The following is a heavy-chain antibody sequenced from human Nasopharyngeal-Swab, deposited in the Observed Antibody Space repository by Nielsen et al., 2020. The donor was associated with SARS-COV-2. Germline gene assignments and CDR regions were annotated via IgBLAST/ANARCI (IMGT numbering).Heavy chain of an antibody. D-gene: IGHD6-19*01. CDR1: GGSISDASYN. CDR3: ARHDQWLIRLKN. Sequence: SETLSLTCTVSGGSISDASYNWGWIRQPPGRGPEGIAAIFYTGITYYSSSLRSRATISIDTSKNQFSLNLISVTAADTAVYYCARHDQWLIRLKNWGQGALVTVSS. J-gene: IGHJ4*02. V-gene: IGHV4-39*01. CDR2: IFYTGIT.